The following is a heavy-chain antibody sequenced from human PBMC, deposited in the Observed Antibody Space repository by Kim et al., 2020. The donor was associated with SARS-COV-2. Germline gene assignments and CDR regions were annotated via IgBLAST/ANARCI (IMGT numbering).Heavy chain of an antibody. CDR3: ARDHKLKRRAVRGVMMDYYYYGMDV. CDR2: INHSGST. CDR1: GGSFSGYY. Sequence: SETLSLTCAVYGGSFSGYYWSWIRQPPGKGLEWIGEINHSGSTNYNPSLKSRVTISVDTSKNQFSLKLSSVTAADTAVYYCARDHKLKRRAVRGVMMDYYYYGMDVWGQGTTVTVSS. D-gene: IGHD3-10*01. J-gene: IGHJ6*02. V-gene: IGHV4-34*01.